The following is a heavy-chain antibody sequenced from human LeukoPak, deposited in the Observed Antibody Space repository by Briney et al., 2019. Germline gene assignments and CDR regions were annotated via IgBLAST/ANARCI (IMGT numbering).Heavy chain of an antibody. CDR3: ATLRPPVFYYDSSAAFDI. V-gene: IGHV1-18*01. J-gene: IGHJ3*02. CDR2: ISAYNGNT. D-gene: IGHD3-22*01. CDR1: GYTFTSYG. Sequence: ASVKVSCKASGYTFTSYGISWVRQAPGQGLEWMGWISAYNGNTNYAQKLQGRVTMTTDTSTSTAYMELRSLRSDDTAVYYCATLRPPVFYYDSSAAFDIRGQGTMVTVSS.